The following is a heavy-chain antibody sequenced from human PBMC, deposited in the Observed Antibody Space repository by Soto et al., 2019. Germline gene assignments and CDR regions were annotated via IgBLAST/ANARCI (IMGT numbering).Heavy chain of an antibody. CDR1: GFTFSSYA. Sequence: PVGSLRLSCAASGFTFSSYAMSWVRQAPGKGLEWVSAISGSGGSTYYADSVKGRFTISRDNSKNTLYLQMNSLRAEDTAVYYCAKGVVIALDYYYYGMDVWGQGTTVTVSS. CDR2: ISGSGGST. CDR3: AKGVVIALDYYYYGMDV. D-gene: IGHD3-3*01. V-gene: IGHV3-23*01. J-gene: IGHJ6*02.